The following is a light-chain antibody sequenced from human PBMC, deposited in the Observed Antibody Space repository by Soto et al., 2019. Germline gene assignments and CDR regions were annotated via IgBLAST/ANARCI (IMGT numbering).Light chain of an antibody. CDR2: NAS. CDR1: QTVRSN. CDR3: QQYNNWPPWT. J-gene: IGKJ1*01. V-gene: IGKV3-15*01. Sequence: EIVMTQSPAALSVSPGERATLSCKASQTVRSNLAWYQQKPGQAPRLLIYNASTRATGIPDRFSGSGSGTDFTLTISSLQSEDFAGYYCQQYNNWPPWTFGQGTKVESK.